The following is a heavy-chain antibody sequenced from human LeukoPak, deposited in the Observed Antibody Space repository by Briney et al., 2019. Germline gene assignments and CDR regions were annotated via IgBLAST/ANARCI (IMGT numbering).Heavy chain of an antibody. CDR2: IYTSGST. D-gene: IGHD2-2*02. CDR3: ARHPSTIPYSFDY. J-gene: IGHJ4*02. CDR1: GGSISSYY. Sequence: PSETLSLTCTVSGGSISSYYWSWIRQPPGKGLEWIGYIYTSGSTNYNPSLKSRVTISVDTSKNQFSLKLSSVTAADTAVYYCARHPSTIPYSFDYWGQGTLVTVSS. V-gene: IGHV4-4*09.